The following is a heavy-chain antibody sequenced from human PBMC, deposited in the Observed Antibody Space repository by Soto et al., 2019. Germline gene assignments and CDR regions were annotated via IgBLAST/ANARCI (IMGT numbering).Heavy chain of an antibody. J-gene: IGHJ4*02. D-gene: IGHD4-17*01. Sequence: GGSLRLSCAASGFTFSSYSMNWVRQAPGKGLEWVSYISSSSSTIYYADSVKGRFTISSDNAKNSLYLQMNSLRAEDTAVYYCARDLFGYGDYGSFDYWGQGTLVTVSS. CDR2: ISSSSSTI. V-gene: IGHV3-48*01. CDR3: ARDLFGYGDYGSFDY. CDR1: GFTFSSYS.